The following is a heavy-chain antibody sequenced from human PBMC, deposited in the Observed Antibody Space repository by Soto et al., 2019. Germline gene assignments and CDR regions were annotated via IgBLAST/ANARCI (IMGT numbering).Heavy chain of an antibody. D-gene: IGHD2-2*01. V-gene: IGHV3-30*18. J-gene: IGHJ4*02. CDR1: GFTFSSYG. Sequence: QVQLVESGGGVVQPGRSLRLSCAASGFTFSSYGMHWVRQAPGKGLEWVAVISYDGSNKYYADSVKGRFTISRDNSKNTLYLQMNSLRAEDTAVYYCAKAVVPAAYFFDYWGQGTLATVSS. CDR2: ISYDGSNK. CDR3: AKAVVPAAYFFDY.